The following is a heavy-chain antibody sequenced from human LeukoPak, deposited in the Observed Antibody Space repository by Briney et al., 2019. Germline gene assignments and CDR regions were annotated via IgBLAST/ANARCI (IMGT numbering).Heavy chain of an antibody. CDR2: IYHSGST. CDR3: ARVHSYGYYYYYGMDV. Sequence: PSETLSLTCAVSGYSISSGYYWGWIRQPPGKGLEWIGSIYHSGSTYYNPSLKRRVAISVDTSKNQFSLKLRSVTAADTAVYYCARVHSYGYYYYYGMDVWGKGTTVTVSS. J-gene: IGHJ6*04. V-gene: IGHV4-38-2*01. CDR1: GYSISSGYY. D-gene: IGHD5-18*01.